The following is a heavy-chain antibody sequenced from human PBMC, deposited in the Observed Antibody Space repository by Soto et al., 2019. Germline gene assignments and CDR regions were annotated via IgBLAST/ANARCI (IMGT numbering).Heavy chain of an antibody. D-gene: IGHD6-13*01. CDR2: IYYSGST. J-gene: IGHJ6*03. V-gene: IGHV4-59*01. CDR1: GFSISSYY. CDR3: ARGIAAAGTGDYYYYMDV. Sequence: PSETLSLTCTFSGFSISSYYWSLIRQPTGKGLEWIGYIYYSGSTNYNPSLKSRVTISVDTSKNQFSLKLSSVTAADTAVYYCARGIAAAGTGDYYYYMDVWGKGTTVTVSS.